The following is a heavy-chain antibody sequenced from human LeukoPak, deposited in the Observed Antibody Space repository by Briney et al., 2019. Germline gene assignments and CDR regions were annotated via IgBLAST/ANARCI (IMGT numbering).Heavy chain of an antibody. CDR2: LSGSGGST. CDR1: GFTFSSYA. V-gene: IGHV3-23*01. CDR3: AKADGFYGDYVDY. D-gene: IGHD4-17*01. J-gene: IGHJ4*02. Sequence: GGSLRLSCAASGFTFSSYAMSWVRQAPGKGLEWVSSLSGSGGSTYYADSVRGRFTISRDNSKNTLFLQMNSLRAEDTAVYYCAKADGFYGDYVDYWGQGTLVTVSS.